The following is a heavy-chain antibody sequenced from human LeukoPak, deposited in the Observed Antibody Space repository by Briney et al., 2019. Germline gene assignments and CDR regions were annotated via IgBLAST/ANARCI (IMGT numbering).Heavy chain of an antibody. J-gene: IGHJ5*02. CDR2: MNPNSGNT. CDR1: GYTFTSYG. CDR3: ARGGPHTFLYCSGGSCQDSRFDP. D-gene: IGHD2-15*01. Sequence: ASVKVSCKASGYTFTSYGINWVRQATGQGLEWMGWMNPNSGNTGYAQKFQGRVTMTRNTSISTAYMELSSLRSEDTAVYYCARGGPHTFLYCSGGSCQDSRFDPWGQGTLVTVSS. V-gene: IGHV1-8*01.